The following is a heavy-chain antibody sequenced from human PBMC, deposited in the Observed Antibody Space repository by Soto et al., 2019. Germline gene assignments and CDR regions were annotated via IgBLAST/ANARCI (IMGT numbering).Heavy chain of an antibody. CDR2: ISGSGGST. D-gene: IGHD3-22*01. Sequence: GGSLRLSCAASGFTFSSYAMSWVRQAPGKGLEWVSAISGSGGSTYYADSVKGRFTISRDNSKNTLYLQMNSLRAEDTAVYYCAKDSPSLESYYYDSSGYYYVTDYFQHWGQGTLVTVSS. V-gene: IGHV3-23*01. J-gene: IGHJ1*01. CDR3: AKDSPSLESYYYDSSGYYYVTDYFQH. CDR1: GFTFSSYA.